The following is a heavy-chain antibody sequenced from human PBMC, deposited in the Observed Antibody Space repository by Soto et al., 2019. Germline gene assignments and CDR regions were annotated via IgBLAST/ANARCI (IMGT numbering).Heavy chain of an antibody. V-gene: IGHV4-30-2*01. CDR3: AGGWLRADY. CDR2: IYHNGST. D-gene: IGHD5-12*01. J-gene: IGHJ4*02. CDR1: GGSISSGVYY. Sequence: QLQLQESGSGLVKPSQTLSLTCAVSGGSISSGVYYWSWIRQPPGKGLMWIGYIYHNGSTYYNPSPQSRVTLSVDRSKNQFSLKLSSVTAADTAGYYCAGGWLRADYWGQGTLVTVSS.